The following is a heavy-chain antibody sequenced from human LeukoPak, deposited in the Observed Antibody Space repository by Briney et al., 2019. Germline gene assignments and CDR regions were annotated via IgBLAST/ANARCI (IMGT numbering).Heavy chain of an antibody. V-gene: IGHV1-2*02. CDR1: RYTFSGYY. J-gene: IGHJ4*02. CDR2: ISPNSGVT. CDR3: ASGKSTSPFDY. Sequence: ASVKVSCKASRYTFSGYYMHWVRQAPGQGLQRMGRISPNSGVTHHAQEFQGRVTMTWDTSISTAYMEMSSLRSDDTAVYYCASGKSTSPFDYWGQGTLVTVSS.